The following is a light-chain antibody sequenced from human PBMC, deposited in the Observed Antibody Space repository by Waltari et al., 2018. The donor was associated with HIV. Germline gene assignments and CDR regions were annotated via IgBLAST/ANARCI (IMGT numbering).Light chain of an antibody. J-gene: IGLJ3*02. CDR1: SNNVGNQG. V-gene: IGLV10-54*04. Sequence: QAGLTQPPSVYKDLRQTATLTCTGNSNNVGNQGAAWLQRHQGHPPKLLSYRNNNRPSGISERFSASRSGNTASLTITGLQPEDEADYYCSTWDSSLSAWVFGGGTKLTVL. CDR2: RNN. CDR3: STWDSSLSAWV.